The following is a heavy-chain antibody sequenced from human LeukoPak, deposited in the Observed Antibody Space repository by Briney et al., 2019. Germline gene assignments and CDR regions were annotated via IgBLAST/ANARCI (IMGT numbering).Heavy chain of an antibody. CDR1: GGSISSYY. Sequence: SETLSLTCTVSGGSISSYYWSWIRRPPGKGLEWIGYIYYSGSTNYNPSLKSRVTISVDTSKNQFSLKLSSVTAADTAVYYCARTYGGQFDYWGQGTLVTVSS. CDR3: ARTYGGQFDY. CDR2: IYYSGST. J-gene: IGHJ4*02. D-gene: IGHD4-23*01. V-gene: IGHV4-59*01.